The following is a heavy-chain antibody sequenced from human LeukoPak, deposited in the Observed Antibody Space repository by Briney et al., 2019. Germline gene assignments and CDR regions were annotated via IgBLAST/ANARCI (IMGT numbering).Heavy chain of an antibody. CDR2: ISAYNGNT. Sequence: ASVKVSCKASGYTFTSYGISWVRQAPGQGLEWMGWISAYNGNTNYAQKLQGRVTMTTDTSTSTAYMELRSLRSDDTAVYYCARDLVGIAAAGDYNWFDPWGQGTLVTVSS. CDR3: ARDLVGIAAAGDYNWFDP. D-gene: IGHD6-13*01. J-gene: IGHJ5*02. V-gene: IGHV1-18*01. CDR1: GYTFTSYG.